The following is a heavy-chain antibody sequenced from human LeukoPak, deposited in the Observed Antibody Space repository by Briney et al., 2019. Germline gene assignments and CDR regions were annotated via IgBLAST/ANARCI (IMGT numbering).Heavy chain of an antibody. Sequence: PSETLSLTCTVSGGSINTYYWSWIRQSAGKGLEWIGRIYSTGSTSYNPSLKSRVTMSIDTSKNQFSLNLSSVTAADTAIYYCSTGSSSWYHWFDPWGQGTLVTVSS. D-gene: IGHD6-13*01. J-gene: IGHJ5*02. CDR1: GGSINTYY. V-gene: IGHV4-4*07. CDR2: IYSTGST. CDR3: STGSSSWYHWFDP.